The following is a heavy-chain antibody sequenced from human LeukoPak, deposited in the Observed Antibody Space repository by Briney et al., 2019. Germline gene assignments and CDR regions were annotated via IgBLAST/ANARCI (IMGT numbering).Heavy chain of an antibody. CDR2: IYYSGST. V-gene: IGHV4-31*03. Sequence: SQTLSLTCTVSGGSISSGGYYWSWIRQHPGKGLEWIGYIYYSGSTYYNPSLKSRVTISVDTSKNQFSLKLSSVTAADTAVYYCAGGSPYYDFWSGYYTTVDYWGQGTLVTVSS. CDR1: GGSISSGGYY. D-gene: IGHD3-3*01. J-gene: IGHJ4*02. CDR3: AGGSPYYDFWSGYYTTVDY.